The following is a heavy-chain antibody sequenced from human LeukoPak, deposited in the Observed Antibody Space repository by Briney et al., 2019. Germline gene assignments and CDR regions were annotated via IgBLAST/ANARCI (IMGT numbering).Heavy chain of an antibody. D-gene: IGHD2-15*01. CDR3: AKQLGYCSDGSCYFPY. Sequence: GTSLRLSCAASGFIFSNYGMHWVRQAPGKGLEWVALIYYDGTNKYYADSVKGRFTISRDNSKNTLCLQMNSLRAEDTAVYYCAKQLGYCSDGSCYFPYWGQGTLVTVSS. J-gene: IGHJ4*02. V-gene: IGHV3-33*06. CDR1: GFIFSNYG. CDR2: IYYDGTNK.